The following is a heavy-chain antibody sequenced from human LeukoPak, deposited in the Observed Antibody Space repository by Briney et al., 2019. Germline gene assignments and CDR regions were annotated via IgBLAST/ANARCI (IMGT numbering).Heavy chain of an antibody. J-gene: IGHJ4*02. D-gene: IGHD6-19*01. CDR1: GFTFSSYG. CDR2: IWYDGSNK. Sequence: GGSLRLSCAASGFTFSSYGMHWVRQAPGKGLEWVAVIWYDGSNKYYADSVKGRFTISRDNSKNTLYLQMNSLRAEDTAVYYCARSDVAGPGFDYWGQGTLVTISS. V-gene: IGHV3-33*01. CDR3: ARSDVAGPGFDY.